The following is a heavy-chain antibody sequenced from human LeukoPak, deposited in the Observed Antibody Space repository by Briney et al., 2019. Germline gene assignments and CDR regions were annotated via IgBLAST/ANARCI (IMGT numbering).Heavy chain of an antibody. V-gene: IGHV4-38-2*01. J-gene: IGHJ4*02. CDR1: GYSISSGYY. D-gene: IGHD3-10*01. CDR3: ARLYYGSGRVDY. CDR2: IYHSGST. Sequence: SETLSLTCAVSGYSISSGYYWGWIRQPPGKGLEWIGSIYHSGSTYYNPSLKSRVTISVDTSKNQFSLKLSPVTAADTAVYYCARLYYGSGRVDYWGQGTLVTVSS.